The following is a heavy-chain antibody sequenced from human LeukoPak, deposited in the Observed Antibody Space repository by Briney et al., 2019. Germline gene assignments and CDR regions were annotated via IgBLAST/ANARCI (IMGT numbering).Heavy chain of an antibody. J-gene: IGHJ4*02. V-gene: IGHV4-38-2*02. CDR2: IYHSGST. Sequence: SETLSLTCTVSGYSISSGYYWGWIRQPPGKGLEWIGSIYHSGSTYYNPSLNSRVTISVDTSKDQFSLKLSSVTAADTAVYYCARASGYNYGTSDYWGQGTLVTVSS. CDR1: GYSISSGYY. CDR3: ARASGYNYGTSDY. D-gene: IGHD5-18*01.